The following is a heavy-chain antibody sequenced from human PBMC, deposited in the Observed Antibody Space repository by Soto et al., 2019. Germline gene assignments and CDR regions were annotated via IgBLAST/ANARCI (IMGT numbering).Heavy chain of an antibody. CDR1: GFTFSSYS. D-gene: IGHD3-10*01. J-gene: IGHJ6*02. Sequence: GGSLRLSCAASGFTFSSYSMNWVRQAPGKGLEWVSSISSSSSYIYYADSVKGRFTISRDNAKNSLYLQMNSLRAEDTAVYYCVRVEGRHYYYGLDVWGQGSTVTVSS. CDR2: ISSSSSYI. V-gene: IGHV3-21*04. CDR3: VRVEGRHYYYGLDV.